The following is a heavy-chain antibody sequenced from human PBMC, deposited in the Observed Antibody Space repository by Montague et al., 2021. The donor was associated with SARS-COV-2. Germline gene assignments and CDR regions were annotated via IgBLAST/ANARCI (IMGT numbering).Heavy chain of an antibody. V-gene: IGHV4-34*01. D-gene: IGHD3-10*01. CDR2: IHHGGST. J-gene: IGHJ6*03. Sequence: SETLSLTCAVHGGSFSTYSWNWIRQPPGEGLEWIGEIHHGGSTNYNPSLKSRVTISVDTSKNQFSLKLTSVAAADTAVYYCARLGDGVVPSPILGVGPYYSYYYMDVWGKGTTVTVSS. CDR1: GGSFSTYS. CDR3: ARLGDGVVPSPILGVGPYYSYYYMDV.